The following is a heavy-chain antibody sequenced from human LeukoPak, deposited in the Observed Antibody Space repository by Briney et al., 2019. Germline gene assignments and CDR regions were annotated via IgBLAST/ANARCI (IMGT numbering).Heavy chain of an antibody. V-gene: IGHV4-31*03. CDR3: ARGAGSSWSFDY. D-gene: IGHD6-13*01. CDR1: GGSISSGGYY. CDR2: IYYSGST. Sequence: SDTLSLTCTVSGGSISSGGYYWSWIRQHPGKGLEWIGYIYYSGSTYYNPSLKSRVTISVDTSKNQFSLKLSSVTAADTAVYYCARGAGSSWSFDYWGQGTLVTVSS. J-gene: IGHJ4*02.